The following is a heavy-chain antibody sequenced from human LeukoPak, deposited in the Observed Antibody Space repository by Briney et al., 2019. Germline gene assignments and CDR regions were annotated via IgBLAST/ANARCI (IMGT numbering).Heavy chain of an antibody. CDR1: GFTFDMYT. D-gene: IGHD3-16*01. V-gene: IGHV3-48*01. J-gene: IGHJ4*02. CDR2: ISSSSSTI. CDR3: ARAGITLYYFDY. Sequence: GGSLRLSCEASGFTFDMYTMHWVRQAPGKGLEWVSYISSSSSTIYYADSVKGRFTISRDNSKNTLYLQMNSLRAEDTAVYYCARAGITLYYFDYWGQGTLVTVSS.